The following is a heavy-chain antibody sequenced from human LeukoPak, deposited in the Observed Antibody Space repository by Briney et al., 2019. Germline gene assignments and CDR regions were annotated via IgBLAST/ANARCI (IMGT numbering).Heavy chain of an antibody. V-gene: IGHV3-21*01. D-gene: IGHD6-19*01. CDR3: ARVAGDHILFIDQ. Sequence: PGGSLRLSCAASGFTFGGYTMNWVRQAPGKGLEWVSSISNSGTYIYYGDSVKGRFTITRDNAKNSVYLHMNSLRAEDTAVYYCARVAGDHILFIDQWGQGTLVTVSS. CDR2: ISNSGTYI. J-gene: IGHJ4*02. CDR1: GFTFGGYT.